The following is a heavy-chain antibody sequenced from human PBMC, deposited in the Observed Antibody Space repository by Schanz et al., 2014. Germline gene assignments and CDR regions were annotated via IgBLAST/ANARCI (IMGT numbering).Heavy chain of an antibody. CDR3: VKDAYCAGDCFPAAYFQH. CDR2: ITRSGGGT. CDR1: GFTFSSYA. Sequence: EVQLVESGGYLVQPGGSLRLSCSASGFTFSSYAMHWVRQASGKGLEYVSAITRSGGGTYYSDSVKGRFTISRDNSKNTLYLQMSSLRHEDSAVYYCVKDAYCAGDCFPAAYFQHWGQGTLVTVSS. D-gene: IGHD2-21*02. V-gene: IGHV3-64D*06. J-gene: IGHJ1*01.